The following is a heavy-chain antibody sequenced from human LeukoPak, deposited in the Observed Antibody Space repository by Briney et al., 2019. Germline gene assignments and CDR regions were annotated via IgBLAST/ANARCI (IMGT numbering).Heavy chain of an antibody. D-gene: IGHD3-22*01. Sequence: PSETLSLTCTVSGASITGGSYYWTWIRQPAGKELEWIGRIYNTGSANYNPSLKSRVTMSLDTSRNQISLKLTSVTAADTAVYYCAREPGPRHYYGSGGYPIWGQGTLVTVSP. CDR2: IYNTGSA. CDR3: AREPGPRHYYGSGGYPI. CDR1: GASITGGSYY. V-gene: IGHV4-61*02. J-gene: IGHJ4*02.